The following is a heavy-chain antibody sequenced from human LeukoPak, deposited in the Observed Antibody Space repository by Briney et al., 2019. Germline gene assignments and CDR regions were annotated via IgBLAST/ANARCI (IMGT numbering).Heavy chain of an antibody. CDR1: GFIVSSSH. CDR3: ARGHRGSYFFY. CDR2: IYEGDNT. Sequence: GGSLRLSCAASGFIVSSSHMSWVRQDLGKGLEWVSVIYEGDNTYYADSVKGRFTISRDNSRNTLYLQMNSLRAEDTAVYYCARGHRGSYFFYWGQGTLVTVSS. D-gene: IGHD1-26*01. J-gene: IGHJ4*02. V-gene: IGHV3-53*01.